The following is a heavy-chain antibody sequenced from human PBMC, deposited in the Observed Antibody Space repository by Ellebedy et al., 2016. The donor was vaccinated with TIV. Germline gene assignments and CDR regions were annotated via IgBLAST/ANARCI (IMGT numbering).Heavy chain of an antibody. V-gene: IGHV5-51*01. CDR3: ARHELGSNAAFDY. CDR2: IYPGDSGT. Sequence: GESLKISCKGSGYTFTNYWIGWVRQMPGKGLEWMGIIYPGDSGTRYSPSFQGQVTISADKSISTAYLQWSSLKASDTAMYYCARHELGSNAAFDYWGQGTLVTVAS. D-gene: IGHD3-16*01. CDR1: GYTFTNYW. J-gene: IGHJ4*02.